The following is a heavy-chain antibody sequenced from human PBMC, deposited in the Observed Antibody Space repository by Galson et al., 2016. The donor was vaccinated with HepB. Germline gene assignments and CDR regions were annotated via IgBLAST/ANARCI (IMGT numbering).Heavy chain of an antibody. J-gene: IGHJ6*02. D-gene: IGHD5-24*01. CDR1: GFNFGNFG. V-gene: IGHV3-33*01. CDR3: AREDRDDNYYYYGMDV. CDR2: IWYDGSNK. Sequence: SLRLSCAASGFNFGNFGMHWVRQAPGKGLEWVAVIWYDGSNKYYADSVKGRFTISRDNSKNTLYLQMNSLRAEDTAVYYCAREDRDDNYYYYGMDVWGQGTTVTVSS.